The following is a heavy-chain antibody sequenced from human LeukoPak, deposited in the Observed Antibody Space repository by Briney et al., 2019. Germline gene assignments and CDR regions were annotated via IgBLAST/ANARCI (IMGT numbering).Heavy chain of an antibody. CDR2: ISAYNGNT. J-gene: IGHJ4*02. V-gene: IGHV1-18*01. Sequence: GASVKVSCKASGYTFTNYGINWVRQAPGQGLEWMGWISAYNGNTNYAQKLQGRVTMTTDTSTSTAYMELRSLRSEDTAVYYCARDYYYDSSGYQMLGYWGQGTLVTVSS. CDR3: ARDYYYDSSGYQMLGY. CDR1: GYTFTNYG. D-gene: IGHD3-22*01.